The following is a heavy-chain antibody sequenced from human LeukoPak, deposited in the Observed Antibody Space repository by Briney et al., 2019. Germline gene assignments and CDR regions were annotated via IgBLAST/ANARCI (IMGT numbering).Heavy chain of an antibody. Sequence: SETLSLTCTVSGGSISSYYWGWIRQPPGKGLEWIGNIYHSGSTYYNPSLTGRVTISVDTSKNQFSLKLSSVTAADTAVYYCARTYTNYPNRPFDYWGQGTLVTVSS. CDR2: IYHSGST. D-gene: IGHD4-11*01. V-gene: IGHV4-59*12. J-gene: IGHJ4*02. CDR3: ARTYTNYPNRPFDY. CDR1: GGSISSYY.